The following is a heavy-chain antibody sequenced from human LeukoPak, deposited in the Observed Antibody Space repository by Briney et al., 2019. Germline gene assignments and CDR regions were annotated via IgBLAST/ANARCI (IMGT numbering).Heavy chain of an antibody. CDR1: GGSISSGDYY. Sequence: SETLSLTCTVSGGSISSGDYYWSWIRQPPGKGLEWIGYIYYSGSTYYNPSLKSRVTISVYTSKNQFSLKLSSVTAADTAVYYCARDQFGSGSYYNGVPRGRGSGSGFDPWGQGTLVTVSS. D-gene: IGHD3-10*01. V-gene: IGHV4-30-4*01. CDR2: IYYSGST. CDR3: ARDQFGSGSYYNGVPRGRGSGSGFDP. J-gene: IGHJ5*02.